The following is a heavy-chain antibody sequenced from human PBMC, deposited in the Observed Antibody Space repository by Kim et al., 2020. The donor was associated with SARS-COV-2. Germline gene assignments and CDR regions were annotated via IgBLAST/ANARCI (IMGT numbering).Heavy chain of an antibody. D-gene: IGHD4-4*01. Sequence: ASVKVSCKASGYTFTSYYMHWVRQAPGQGLEWMGIINPSGGSTSYAQKFQGRVTMTRDTSTSTVYMELSSLRSEDTAVYYCARDLDDYSPTKPHYYYYYGMDVWGQGTTVTVSS. CDR1: GYTFTSYY. CDR3: ARDLDDYSPTKPHYYYYYGMDV. J-gene: IGHJ6*02. CDR2: INPSGGST. V-gene: IGHV1-46*01.